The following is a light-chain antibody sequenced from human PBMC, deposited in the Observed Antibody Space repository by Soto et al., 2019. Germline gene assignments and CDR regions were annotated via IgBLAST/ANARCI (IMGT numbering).Light chain of an antibody. CDR3: QLFNSYLWT. CDR1: QSISSW. V-gene: IGKV1-5*01. J-gene: IGKJ1*01. Sequence: DIQMTQSPSTLSASVGDRVTITCRASQSISSWLAWYQQKPGKAPKLLIYDASSLESGVPSRFSGSGSGTEFTLAISGLQPDDFATYYCQLFNSYLWTFGQGTKVEIK. CDR2: DAS.